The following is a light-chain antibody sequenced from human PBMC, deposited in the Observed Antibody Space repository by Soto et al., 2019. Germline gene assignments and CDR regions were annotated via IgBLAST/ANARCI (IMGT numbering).Light chain of an antibody. J-gene: IGKJ4*01. Sequence: EIVLTQSPATLSLSPGERATLSCRASQSVSSYLAWYQQKPGQAPRLLIYDASNMATGIPARFSGSGSGTDFTLTISSLEPEDFAVYYCQQRSNWPPTFGRGTKVEIK. CDR3: QQRSNWPPT. CDR1: QSVSSY. V-gene: IGKV3-11*01. CDR2: DAS.